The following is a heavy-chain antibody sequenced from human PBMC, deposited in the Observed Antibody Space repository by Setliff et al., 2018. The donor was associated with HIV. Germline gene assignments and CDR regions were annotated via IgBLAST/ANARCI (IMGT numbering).Heavy chain of an antibody. V-gene: IGHV4-59*01. CDR3: ARDRSVPGTYRYFDY. CDR2: IYTSGST. CDR1: GGSISSYY. J-gene: IGHJ4*02. D-gene: IGHD2-2*01. Sequence: PSETLSLTCTVSGGSISSYYWSWIRQPPGKGLEWIGYIYTSGSTNYNPSLKSRVTMSVDTSKNQFSLKLTSVTAADTAVYYCARDRSVPGTYRYFDYWGQGTLVTVSS.